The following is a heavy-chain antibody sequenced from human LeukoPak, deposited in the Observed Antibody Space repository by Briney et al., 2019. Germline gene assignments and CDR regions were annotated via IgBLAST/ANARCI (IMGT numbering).Heavy chain of an antibody. J-gene: IGHJ4*02. CDR2: IYYSGST. Sequence: PSETLSLTCTVSGGSISSGDYYWRWIRQPPGKGLEWIGYIYYSGSTYYNPSLKSRVTISVDTSKNQFSLKLSSVTAADTAVYYCARVIAAAGTFDYWGQGTLVTVSS. CDR3: ARVIAAAGTFDY. V-gene: IGHV4-30-4*01. CDR1: GGSISSGDYY. D-gene: IGHD6-13*01.